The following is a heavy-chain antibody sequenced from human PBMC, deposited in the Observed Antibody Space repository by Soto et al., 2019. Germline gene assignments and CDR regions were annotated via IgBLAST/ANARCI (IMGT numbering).Heavy chain of an antibody. CDR2: ISYDGSNK. Sequence: QVQLVESGGGAVQPGRSLRLSCAASGFTFSSYAMHWVRQAPGKGLEWVAVISYDGSNKYYADSVKGRFTISRDNSKNTLYLQMNSLRAEDTAVYYCATGHSGSYLPFDYWGQGTLVTVSS. D-gene: IGHD1-26*01. CDR1: GFTFSSYA. CDR3: ATGHSGSYLPFDY. J-gene: IGHJ4*02. V-gene: IGHV3-30-3*01.